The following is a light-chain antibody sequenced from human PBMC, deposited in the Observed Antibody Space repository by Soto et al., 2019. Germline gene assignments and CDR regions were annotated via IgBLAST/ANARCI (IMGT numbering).Light chain of an antibody. J-gene: IGLJ2*01. CDR1: DIGSKS. Sequence: SYELTQPPSVSEAPGQTARITCGANDIGSKSVHWYQQRPGQAPVLVVYENSDRPSGIPERFSGSNSGNTATLTISRVEPGDEADYYCQLWDSDTDHVVFGGGTQLTVL. CDR3: QLWDSDTDHVV. CDR2: ENS. V-gene: IGLV3-21*02.